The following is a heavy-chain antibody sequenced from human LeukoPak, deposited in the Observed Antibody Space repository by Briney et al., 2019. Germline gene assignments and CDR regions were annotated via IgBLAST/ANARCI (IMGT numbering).Heavy chain of an antibody. CDR1: GFTFSSYG. Sequence: GGSLRLSCAASGFTFSSYGMHWVRQAPGKGLEWVAFIRYDGSNKYYADSVKGRFTISRDNSKNTLYLQMNSLRAEDTAVYYCARHPGGHYYDTTGYHLDSWGQGTLVSVSS. CDR3: ARHPGGHYYDTTGYHLDS. D-gene: IGHD3-22*01. J-gene: IGHJ4*02. CDR2: IRYDGSNK. V-gene: IGHV3-30*02.